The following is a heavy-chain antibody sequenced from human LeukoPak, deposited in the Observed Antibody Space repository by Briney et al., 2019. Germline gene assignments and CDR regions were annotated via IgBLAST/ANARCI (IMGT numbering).Heavy chain of an antibody. CDR2: VYYSGST. V-gene: IGHV4-59*01. CDR3: ARDSLTMIVGRQKRGLDY. D-gene: IGHD3-22*01. Sequence: SETLSLTCTVSGGSISSYFWSWIRQPPGKGLEWIGYVYYSGSTNYNPSLKSRVTISVDTSKNQFSLKLSSVTAADTAVYYCARDSLTMIVGRQKRGLDYWGQGTLVTVSS. CDR1: GGSISSYF. J-gene: IGHJ4*02.